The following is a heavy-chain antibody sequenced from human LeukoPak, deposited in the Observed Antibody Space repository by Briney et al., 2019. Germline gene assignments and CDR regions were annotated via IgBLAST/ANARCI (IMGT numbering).Heavy chain of an antibody. CDR1: GFTFSSYA. Sequence: TGGSLRLSCAASGFTFSSYAMSWVRQAPGKGLECFSGLSGSGGRTYYADPLKCRFTISRDNSKNTPYLQMNSLSAEDTAVYYCARDSRLRWNYYYYYYMDVWGKGTTVTVSS. V-gene: IGHV3-23*01. CDR2: LSGSGGRT. J-gene: IGHJ6*03. D-gene: IGHD4-23*01. CDR3: ARDSRLRWNYYYYYYMDV.